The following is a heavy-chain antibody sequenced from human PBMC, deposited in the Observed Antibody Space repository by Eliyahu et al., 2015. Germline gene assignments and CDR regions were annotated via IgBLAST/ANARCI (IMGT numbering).Heavy chain of an antibody. V-gene: IGHV3-15*01. CDR2: IKSTPDGGTT. J-gene: IGHJ4*02. CDR1: GLXLSNXW. CDR3: TKYCISPTCYNGFG. Sequence: EVQLVESGGGLAKPGGSLRLSCAASGLXLSNXWMNWVHQVPGKGLEWVGRIKSTPDGGTTDYAAPVKGRFTISRDDSKNTLYLQMNSLKTEDTAIYYCTKYCISPTCYNGFGWGQGTLVTVSS. D-gene: IGHD2-2*02.